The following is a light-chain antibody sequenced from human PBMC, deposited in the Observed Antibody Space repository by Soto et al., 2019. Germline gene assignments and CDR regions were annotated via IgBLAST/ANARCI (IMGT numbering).Light chain of an antibody. CDR3: GAWDSSLNGVL. CDR2: DNN. CDR1: NSRIRNSY. Sequence: QSVLTQPPSVSAAPVQKVTISCSGRNSRIRNSYVSWYQQLPGTIPKLLIYDNNMRPSGIPDRFSGSKSGTSATLGIADLQTGDEADYYCGAWDSSLNGVLFGGGTKLTVL. V-gene: IGLV1-51*01. J-gene: IGLJ2*01.